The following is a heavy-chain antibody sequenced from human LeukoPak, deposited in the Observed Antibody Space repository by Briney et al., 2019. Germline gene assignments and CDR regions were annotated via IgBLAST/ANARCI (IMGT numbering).Heavy chain of an antibody. CDR1: GGSISSYY. D-gene: IGHD6-6*01. J-gene: IGHJ4*02. CDR3: ARGDTVAARPGRFDY. CDR2: IYTSGSI. Sequence: SETLSHTCTVSGGSISSYYWRWIRQTAGKGLEWIWRIYTSGSITYNPSLKSRVSMSVDTSKNQFSLKLSSVTAADTAVYYCARGDTVAARPGRFDYWGQGTLVTVSS. V-gene: IGHV4-4*07.